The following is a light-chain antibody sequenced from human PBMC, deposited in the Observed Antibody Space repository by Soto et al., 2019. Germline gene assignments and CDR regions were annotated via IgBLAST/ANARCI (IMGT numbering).Light chain of an antibody. J-gene: IGKJ1*01. V-gene: IGKV1-5*01. CDR2: DAS. Sequence: DIQMTQSPSTLSASVGDRVTITCRASQSISSWLAWYQQKPGKAPKLLIYDASSLESGVPSRFSDSGSGTEFTLTISSLQPDDFATYYCQQYNSYSQTFGQGTKVDI. CDR1: QSISSW. CDR3: QQYNSYSQT.